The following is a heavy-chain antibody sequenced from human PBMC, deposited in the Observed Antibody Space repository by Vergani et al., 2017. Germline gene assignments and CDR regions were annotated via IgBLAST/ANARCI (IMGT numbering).Heavy chain of an antibody. D-gene: IGHD2-15*01. CDR2: ISWNSGSI. CDR1: GFTFDDYA. CDR3: ARGGCSGGSCYLYFDY. Sequence: EVQLVESGGGLVQPGRSLRLSCAASGFTFDDYAMHWVRQAPGKGLEWVSGISWNSGSIYYADSVKGRFTISRDNAKNSLYLQMNSLRAEDTAVYYCARGGCSGGSCYLYFDYWGQGTLVTVSS. J-gene: IGHJ4*02. V-gene: IGHV3-9*01.